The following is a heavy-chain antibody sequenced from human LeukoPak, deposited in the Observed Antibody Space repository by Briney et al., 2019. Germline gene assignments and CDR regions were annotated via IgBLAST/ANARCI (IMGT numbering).Heavy chain of an antibody. Sequence: PGGSLRLSCAASGFTLSSYAMSWVRQAPGKGLEWVSLISGNTGSTYYADSVKGRFTISRDITKNTLYLQMNSLRAEDTAVYYCAKTVAKTYYFGSGSPDAFDIWGQGTMVTVS. CDR1: GFTLSSYA. CDR2: ISGNTGST. D-gene: IGHD3-10*01. J-gene: IGHJ3*02. CDR3: AKTVAKTYYFGSGSPDAFDI. V-gene: IGHV3-23*01.